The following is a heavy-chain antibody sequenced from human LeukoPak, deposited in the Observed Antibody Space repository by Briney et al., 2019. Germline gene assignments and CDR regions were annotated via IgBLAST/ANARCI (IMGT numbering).Heavy chain of an antibody. CDR3: ARAGVWGSLWGYYYYMDV. Sequence: PSETLSLTCTVSGGSISSYYWSWIRQPAGKGLEWIGRIYTSGSTNYNPSLKSRVTMSVDTSKNQFSLKLSSVTAADTAVYYCARAGVWGSLWGYYYYMDVWGKGTTVTVSS. V-gene: IGHV4-4*07. J-gene: IGHJ6*03. D-gene: IGHD3-16*01. CDR2: IYTSGST. CDR1: GGSISSYY.